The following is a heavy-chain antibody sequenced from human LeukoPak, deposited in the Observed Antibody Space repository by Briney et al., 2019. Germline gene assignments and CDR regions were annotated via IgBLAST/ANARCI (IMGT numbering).Heavy chain of an antibody. CDR1: GGSISSYY. CDR2: IYYSGST. CDR3: ARGRSRGIVATPFDY. Sequence: SETLSLTCTVSGGSISSYYWSWIRLPPGKGLEWIGYIYYSGSTNYNPSLNSRVTISVDTSKNQFSLRLSSVTAADTAVYYCARGRSRGIVATPFDYWGQGTLVTVPS. V-gene: IGHV4-59*01. D-gene: IGHD1-26*01. J-gene: IGHJ4*02.